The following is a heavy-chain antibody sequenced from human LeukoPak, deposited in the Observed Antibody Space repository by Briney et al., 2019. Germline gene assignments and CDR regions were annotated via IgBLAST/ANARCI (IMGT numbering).Heavy chain of an antibody. V-gene: IGHV1-18*01. Sequence: GASVKVSCKASGYTFINYGISWVRQAPGQGLECMGWINAYNGNTKYAQKLQGRVTMTTDTSTSTAYMDLRSLRSDDTAIYYCARDSSGYSSSWVDYWGQGTLVTVSS. CDR3: ARDSSGYSSSWVDY. CDR1: GYTFINYG. J-gene: IGHJ4*02. D-gene: IGHD6-13*01. CDR2: INAYNGNT.